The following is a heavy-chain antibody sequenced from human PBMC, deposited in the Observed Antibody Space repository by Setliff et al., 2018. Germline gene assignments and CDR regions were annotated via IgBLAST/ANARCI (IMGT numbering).Heavy chain of an antibody. CDR3: ARETAVAGQYYFDY. J-gene: IGHJ4*02. V-gene: IGHV3-74*01. Sequence: PGGSLSLSCTASGFTFSNYWMHWVRQAPGKGLIWVSRITRDGSETSYADSVKGRFTVSRDNAKNTLYLQMNSLRADDTAVYYCARETAVAGQYYFDYCGQGTLVTVSS. CDR2: ITRDGSET. CDR1: GFTFSNYW. D-gene: IGHD6-19*01.